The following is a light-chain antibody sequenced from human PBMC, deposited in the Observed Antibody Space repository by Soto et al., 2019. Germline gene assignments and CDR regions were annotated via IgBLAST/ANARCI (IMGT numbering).Light chain of an antibody. J-gene: IGKJ4*01. CDR2: GAS. CDR1: QTVSNNF. V-gene: IGKV3-20*01. Sequence: IVLTQSPGTLSLSPGERATLSCRASQTVSNNFLAWYQEKPGRGPRLLIYGASTRATGIPDRFSGSGSGTDFTLTISSLQPEDFAVYYCQQYTDWPWGTFGGGTKVGIK. CDR3: QQYTDWPWGT.